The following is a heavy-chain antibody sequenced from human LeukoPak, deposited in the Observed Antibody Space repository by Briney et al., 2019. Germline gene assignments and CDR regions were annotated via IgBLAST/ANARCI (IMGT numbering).Heavy chain of an antibody. J-gene: IGHJ4*02. CDR1: GGSISRYY. Sequence: SETLSLTCTVSGGSISRYYWSWIRQPPGKGLEWIGYIYYSGSTNYNPSLKSRVTISVDTSKNQFSLKLSSVTAADTAVYCCARSSGYEYYFDYWGQGTLVTVSS. CDR3: ARSSGYEYYFDY. D-gene: IGHD5-12*01. V-gene: IGHV4-59*01. CDR2: IYYSGST.